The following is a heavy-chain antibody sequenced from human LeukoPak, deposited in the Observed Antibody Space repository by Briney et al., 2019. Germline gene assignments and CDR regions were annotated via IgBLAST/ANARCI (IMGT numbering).Heavy chain of an antibody. CDR1: GFTFSNYA. J-gene: IGHJ4*02. D-gene: IGHD6-13*01. Sequence: PGGSLRLSCAASGFTFSNYAMTWVRQAPGKGLEWVSVISGSGRNTDYADSVKGRFTISRDNSKNTLSLQMNSLRAEDTAVYYCAKPLSAASGTDFHYWGQGTLVTVSS. CDR2: ISGSGRNT. CDR3: AKPLSAASGTDFHY. V-gene: IGHV3-23*01.